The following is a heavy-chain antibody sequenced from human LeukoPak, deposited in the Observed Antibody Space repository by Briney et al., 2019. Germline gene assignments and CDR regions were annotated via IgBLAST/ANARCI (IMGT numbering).Heavy chain of an antibody. CDR2: IRYDGRNK. V-gene: IGHV3-30*02. CDR3: ATIDY. CDR1: RFTFSNYG. J-gene: IGHJ4*02. Sequence: GGSLRLSCAASRFTFSNYGMHWVRQAPGKGLDWVAFIRYDGRNKYYADSVKGRFTISRDNSKNTLYLQMNSLRAEDTAVYYCATIDYWGQGTLVTVSS.